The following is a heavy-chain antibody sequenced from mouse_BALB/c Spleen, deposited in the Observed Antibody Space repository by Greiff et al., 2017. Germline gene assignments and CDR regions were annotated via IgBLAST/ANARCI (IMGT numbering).Heavy chain of an antibody. Sequence: VKLVESGPGLVAPSQSLSITCTVSGFSLTGYGVNWVRQPPGKGLEWLGMIWGDGSTDYNSALKSRLSISKDNSKSQVFLKMNSLQTDDTAWYYCASYGYDRYFDVWGARTTVTVSS. V-gene: IGHV2-6-7*01. CDR1: GFSLTGYG. D-gene: IGHD2-2*01. CDR2: IWGDGST. CDR3: ASYGYDRYFDV. J-gene: IGHJ1*01.